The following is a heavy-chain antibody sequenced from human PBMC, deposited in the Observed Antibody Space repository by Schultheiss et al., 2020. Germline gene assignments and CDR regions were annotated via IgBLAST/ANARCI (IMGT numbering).Heavy chain of an antibody. CDR1: GFSLSTSGVG. Sequence: SGPMLVKPTQTLTLTCTFSGFSLSTSGVGVGWIRQPPGKALEWLALIYWNDDKRYSPSLKSRLTITKDTSKNQVVLTMTNMDPVDKATYYCAHRQRYSGSYFTNFDYWGRGTLFTVAS. J-gene: IGHJ4*02. CDR2: IYWNDDK. CDR3: AHRQRYSGSYFTNFDY. V-gene: IGHV2-5*01. D-gene: IGHD1-26*01.